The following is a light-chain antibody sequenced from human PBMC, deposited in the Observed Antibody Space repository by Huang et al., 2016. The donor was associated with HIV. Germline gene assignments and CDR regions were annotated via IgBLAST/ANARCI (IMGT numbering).Light chain of an antibody. J-gene: IGKJ1*01. Sequence: DIQMTQSPSSLSASVGDRVTITCRARQGISNSLAWYQQKPGKAPKLLLYATSRLKSGVPSRFSGSGSGTDYTLTISSLQPEDFATYYCQQYYTTPSFGQGTKVEIK. CDR1: QGISNS. CDR3: QQYYTTPS. CDR2: ATS. V-gene: IGKV1-NL1*01.